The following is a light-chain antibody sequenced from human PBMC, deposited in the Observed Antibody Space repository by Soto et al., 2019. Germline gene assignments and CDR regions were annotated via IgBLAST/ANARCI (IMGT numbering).Light chain of an antibody. J-gene: IGKJ4*01. Sequence: EIVMTQSPATLSVSPGERASLSCRASQSVSSNLAWYQQKPGQTPRLLIYATSTRATGIPARFSGSGSGTEFTPTLSTLQSEDFAVYYCQHYNTWPLTFGGGTKVEIK. V-gene: IGKV3-15*01. CDR1: QSVSSN. CDR2: ATS. CDR3: QHYNTWPLT.